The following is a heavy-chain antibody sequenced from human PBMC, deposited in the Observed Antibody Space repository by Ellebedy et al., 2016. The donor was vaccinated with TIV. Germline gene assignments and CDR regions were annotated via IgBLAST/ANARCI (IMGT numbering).Heavy chain of an antibody. CDR3: ATGMTTVTFSFDY. Sequence: MPSETLSLTCTVSGGSISSSSYYWGWIRQPPGKGLEWIGSIYYSGSTYYNPSLKSRVTISVDTSKNQFSLKLSSVTAADTAVYYCATGMTTVTFSFDYWGQGTLVTVSS. CDR2: IYYSGST. J-gene: IGHJ4*02. V-gene: IGHV4-39*07. D-gene: IGHD4-17*01. CDR1: GGSISSSSYY.